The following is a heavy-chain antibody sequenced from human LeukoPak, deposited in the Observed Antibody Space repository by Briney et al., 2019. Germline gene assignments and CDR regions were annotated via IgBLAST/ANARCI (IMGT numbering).Heavy chain of an antibody. CDR2: IYYSGST. Sequence: SETLSLTCTVSGGSISSYFWSWIRQPPGKGLEWIGNIYYSGSTIHNPSLKTQVTISVDTSKNQFSLKLRSVTAADTAVYYCARLADILTGYYWFDIWGQGTLVTVSS. CDR1: GGSISSYF. CDR3: ARLADILTGYYWFDI. D-gene: IGHD3-9*01. V-gene: IGHV4-59*01. J-gene: IGHJ3*02.